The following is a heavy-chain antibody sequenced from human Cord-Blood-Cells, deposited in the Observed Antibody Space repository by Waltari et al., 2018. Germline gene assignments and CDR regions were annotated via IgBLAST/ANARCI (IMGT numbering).Heavy chain of an antibody. D-gene: IGHD5-12*01. V-gene: IGHV3-23*01. J-gene: IGHJ4*02. CDR2: ISGSGGST. CDR1: RFTLVSYA. Sequence: EVQLLESGGGLVKPGGSLRLSCAASRFTLVSYALSGVRQAPGKGVEWFSAISGSGGSTYYADSVNGRFTISRDNSKNTLYLQMNSLRAEDTAVYYCAKVGATITADYWGQGTLVTVSS. CDR3: AKVGATITADY.